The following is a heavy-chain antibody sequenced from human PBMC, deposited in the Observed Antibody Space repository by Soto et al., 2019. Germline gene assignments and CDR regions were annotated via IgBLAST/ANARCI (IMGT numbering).Heavy chain of an antibody. J-gene: IGHJ4*02. CDR3: AKSHPVAGPYYFDY. CDR2: ISGSGGSA. D-gene: IGHD6-19*01. V-gene: IGHV3-23*01. CDR1: GFTFSSYV. Sequence: PGGSLRLSCAASGFTFSSYVMSWVRQVPGKGLEWVSTISGSGGSAYYADSVKGRFTISRDNSKSTLYLQMNSLRAEDTAVYYCAKSHPVAGPYYFDYWGQGTLVTVSS.